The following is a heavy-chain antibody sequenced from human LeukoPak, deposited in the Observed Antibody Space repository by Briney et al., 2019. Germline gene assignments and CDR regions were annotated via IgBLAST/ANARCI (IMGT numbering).Heavy chain of an antibody. V-gene: IGHV3-15*01. CDR2: IKSKTDGWTT. Sequence: GGSLRLSCAASGFTFSNAWMSWVRQAPGKGLKWVGRIKSKTDGWTTDYAAPVKGRFTISRDDSKNTLYLQMNSLKTEDTAVYYCTTNTFGDGYNSGWGQGTLVTVSS. J-gene: IGHJ4*02. CDR1: GFTFSNAW. D-gene: IGHD5-24*01. CDR3: TTNTFGDGYNSG.